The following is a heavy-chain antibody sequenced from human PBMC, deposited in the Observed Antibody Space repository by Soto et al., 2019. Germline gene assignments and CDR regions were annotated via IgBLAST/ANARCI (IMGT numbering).Heavy chain of an antibody. CDR1: VFPFSFYP. D-gene: IGHD3-16*01. CDR3: ANWGKSGSDF. Sequence: GFLILSCAASVFPFSFYPMSWVRQAPGKALEWVAGISSSAAKIYYAEPVKGRFTISRDNSKSTLYLQMDSLRAEDTAVYYCANWGKSGSDFWGQGTLVTGSA. J-gene: IGHJ4*02. V-gene: IGHV3-23*01. CDR2: ISSSAAKI.